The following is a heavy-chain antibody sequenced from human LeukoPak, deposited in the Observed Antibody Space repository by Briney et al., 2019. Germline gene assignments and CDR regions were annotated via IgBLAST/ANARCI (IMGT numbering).Heavy chain of an antibody. J-gene: IGHJ4*02. V-gene: IGHV1-8*02. Sequence: ASVKVSCKASGGTFSSYAINWVRQATGQGLEWMGWMNPNSGNTGYAQKFQGRVTMTRNTSISTAYMELSSLRSEDTAVYYCARAPPSDGYNLDYWGQGTLVTVSS. CDR3: ARAPPSDGYNLDY. CDR1: GGTFSSYA. CDR2: MNPNSGNT. D-gene: IGHD5-24*01.